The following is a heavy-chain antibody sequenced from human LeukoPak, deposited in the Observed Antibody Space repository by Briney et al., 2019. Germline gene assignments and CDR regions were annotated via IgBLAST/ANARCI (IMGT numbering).Heavy chain of an antibody. CDR2: IIPIFGTA. CDR1: GGTFSSYA. CDR3: GTRYYGSGADY. Sequence: SVKVSCKAPGGTFSSYAISWVRQAPGQGLEWMGRIIPIFGTANYAQKFQGRVTITTDESTSTAYMELSSLRSEDTAVYYCGTRYYGSGADYWGQGTLVTVSS. V-gene: IGHV1-69*05. D-gene: IGHD3-10*01. J-gene: IGHJ4*02.